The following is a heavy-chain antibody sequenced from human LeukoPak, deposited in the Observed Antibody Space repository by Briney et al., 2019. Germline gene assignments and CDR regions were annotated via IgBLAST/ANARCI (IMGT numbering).Heavy chain of an antibody. D-gene: IGHD3-10*01. CDR2: INPNSGGT. V-gene: IGHV1-2*02. J-gene: IGHJ6*03. Sequence: ASVKVSCKASGYTFTSYGISWVRQAPGQGLEWMGWINPNSGGTNYAQKFQGRVTMTRDTSISTAYMELSRLRSDDTAVYYCARSRITMVRGVIFYMDVWGKGTTVTISS. CDR1: GYTFTSYG. CDR3: ARSRITMVRGVIFYMDV.